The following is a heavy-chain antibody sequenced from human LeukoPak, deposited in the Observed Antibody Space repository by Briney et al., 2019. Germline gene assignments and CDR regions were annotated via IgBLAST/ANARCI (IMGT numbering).Heavy chain of an antibody. CDR3: ARDLNYYDTSGYLLL. V-gene: IGHV1-69*05. CDR1: GGTFSNYA. CDR2: IIPIFGTA. J-gene: IGHJ4*02. D-gene: IGHD3-22*01. Sequence: SVKVSCTASGGTFSNYAINWVRQAPGQGLEWMGRIIPIFGTANYAQKFQGRVTITTDESTSTAYMKLSSLIYEDTAMYYCARDLNYYDTSGYLLLWGQGTLVTVSS.